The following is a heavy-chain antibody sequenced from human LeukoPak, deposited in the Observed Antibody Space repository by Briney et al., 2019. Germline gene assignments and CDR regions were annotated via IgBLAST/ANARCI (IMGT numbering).Heavy chain of an antibody. CDR2: IIPIFGTA. Sequence: SVKVSCKASGGTFSSYAISWVRQAPGQGLEWMGGIIPIFGTANYAQKFQGRVTITADESTSTAYMELSSLRSEDTAVYYCARDPGYCSSTSCYTGDLDYWGQGTLVTVSS. CDR1: GGTFSSYA. D-gene: IGHD2-2*02. CDR3: ARDPGYCSSTSCYTGDLDY. J-gene: IGHJ4*02. V-gene: IGHV1-69*13.